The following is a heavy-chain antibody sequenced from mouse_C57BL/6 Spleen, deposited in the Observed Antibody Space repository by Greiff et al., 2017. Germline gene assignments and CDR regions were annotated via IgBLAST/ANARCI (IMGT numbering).Heavy chain of an antibody. CDR2: IDPETGGT. Sequence: QVQLQQSGAELVRPGASVTLSCKASGYTFTDYEMHWVKQTPVHGLEWIGAIDPETGGTAYNQKFKGKAILTADKSSSTAYMELRSLTSEDSAVYYCTIYGNYPYYAMDYWGQGTSVTVSS. D-gene: IGHD2-1*01. V-gene: IGHV1-15*01. CDR1: GYTFTDYE. J-gene: IGHJ4*01. CDR3: TIYGNYPYYAMDY.